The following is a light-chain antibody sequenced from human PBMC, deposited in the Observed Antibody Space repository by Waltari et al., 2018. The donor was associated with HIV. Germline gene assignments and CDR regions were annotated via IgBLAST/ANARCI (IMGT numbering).Light chain of an antibody. CDR2: PSD. V-gene: IGLV1-47*01. Sequence: QSVLTQPPSTSAPPGQRVTILCSGAPSHLGSHFVSWYQPVPGATPKLLIYPSDRRPSGVPDRFSGSESGTSASLAINGLRSEDEAVYYCAAWDNYLNAWVFGGGTKVTVL. J-gene: IGLJ3*02. CDR1: PSHLGSHF. CDR3: AAWDNYLNAWV.